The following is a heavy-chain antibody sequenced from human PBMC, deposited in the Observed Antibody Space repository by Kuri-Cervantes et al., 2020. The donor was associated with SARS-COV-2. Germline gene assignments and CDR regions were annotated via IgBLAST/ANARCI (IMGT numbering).Heavy chain of an antibody. D-gene: IGHD1-26*01. CDR1: GFTVDDYA. V-gene: IGHV3-21*04. J-gene: IGHJ4*02. Sequence: GGSLRLYCAASGFTVDDYAMHRVRQAPGKGLEWVSSISSSSSYIYYADSVKGQFTISRDNAKNSLYLQMNSLRAEDTAVYYCARGWEPQDYWGQGTLVTVSS. CDR3: ARGWEPQDY. CDR2: ISSSSSYI.